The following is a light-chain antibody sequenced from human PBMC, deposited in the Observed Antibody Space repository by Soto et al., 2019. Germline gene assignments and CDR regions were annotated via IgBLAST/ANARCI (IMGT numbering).Light chain of an antibody. Sequence: QSVLTQPPSGSGAPGQRDIISCTGSSSNIGAGYDVHWYQQLPGTAPRLLIYDNNNRPSGVPARFSVSKSDTSASLAITGLQPEDEADYYCQSYDSSLSGSYVFGTGTKVTVL. V-gene: IGLV1-40*01. CDR3: QSYDSSLSGSYV. CDR1: SSNIGAGYD. CDR2: DNN. J-gene: IGLJ1*01.